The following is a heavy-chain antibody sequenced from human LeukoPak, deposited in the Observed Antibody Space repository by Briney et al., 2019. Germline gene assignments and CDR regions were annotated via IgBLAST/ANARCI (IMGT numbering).Heavy chain of an antibody. CDR2: IYYSGST. CDR3: ARVGGGLYYFDY. CDR1: GGSISSGGYS. Sequence: SETLSLTCAVSGGSISSGGYSWSWIRQPPGKGQEWIGYIYYSGSTYYNPSLKSRVTISVDTSKNQFSLKLSSVTAADTAVYYCARVGGGLYYFDYWGQGTLVTVSS. D-gene: IGHD2-21*01. J-gene: IGHJ4*02. V-gene: IGHV4-30-4*07.